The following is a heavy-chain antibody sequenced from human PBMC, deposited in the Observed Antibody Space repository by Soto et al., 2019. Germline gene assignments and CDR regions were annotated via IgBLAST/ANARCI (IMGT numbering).Heavy chain of an antibody. Sequence: GGSLRLSCSASGFTFSSYAMHWVRQAPGNGLKYVSAISSNGGSTYYADSVKGRFTISRDNSKNTLYLQMSSLRAEDTAVYYCVKDPYGNYYYGMDVWGQGTTVTGLL. D-gene: IGHD4-17*01. CDR1: GFTFSSYA. V-gene: IGHV3-64D*06. J-gene: IGHJ6*02. CDR3: VKDPYGNYYYGMDV. CDR2: ISSNGGST.